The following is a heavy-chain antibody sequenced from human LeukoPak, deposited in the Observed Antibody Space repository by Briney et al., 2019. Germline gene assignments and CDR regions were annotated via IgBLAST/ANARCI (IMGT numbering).Heavy chain of an antibody. Sequence: PSETLSLTCAVYGGSFSGYYWSWIRQPPGKGLEWIGEINHSGSTNYNPSLKSRVTISVDTSKNQFSLKLSSVTAADTAVYYCARGRRRGYSGYDFLGWFDPWGQGTLVTVSS. CDR1: GGSFSGYY. V-gene: IGHV4-34*01. D-gene: IGHD5-12*01. CDR2: INHSGST. J-gene: IGHJ5*02. CDR3: ARGRRRGYSGYDFLGWFDP.